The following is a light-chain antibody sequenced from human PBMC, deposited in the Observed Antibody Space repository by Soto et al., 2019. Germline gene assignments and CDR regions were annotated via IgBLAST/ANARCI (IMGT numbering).Light chain of an antibody. CDR1: QNLGTLY. CDR2: SAS. CDR3: QQYGSSPLT. Sequence: EIVLPQSPGTLSLSPGERCTLSCRASQNLGTLYLAWFQQKSGQAPRLLIYSASRRATGIPDRFTGSGSGTDFTLTISRLEPEDFAVYYCQQYGSSPLTVGTGTKVDIK. J-gene: IGKJ3*01. V-gene: IGKV3-20*01.